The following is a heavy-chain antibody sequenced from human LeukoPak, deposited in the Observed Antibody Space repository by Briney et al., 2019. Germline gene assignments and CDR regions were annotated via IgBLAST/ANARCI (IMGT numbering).Heavy chain of an antibody. Sequence: SETLSLTCTVSGGSISSYYWSWIRQPPGKGLEWIGYIYYSGSTNYNPSFKSRVTISADKSNNHSSLKLSPVHAADTAVYYCARSVRGTNYCFYYLDVWGKGTTVTVSS. CDR3: ARSVRGTNYCFYYLDV. V-gene: IGHV4-59*01. CDR2: IYYSGST. J-gene: IGHJ6*03. CDR1: GGSISSYY. D-gene: IGHD3-10*02.